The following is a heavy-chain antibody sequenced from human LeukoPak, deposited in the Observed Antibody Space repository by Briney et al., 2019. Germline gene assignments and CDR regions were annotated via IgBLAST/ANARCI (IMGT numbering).Heavy chain of an antibody. CDR2: INHSGST. D-gene: IGHD3-3*01. CDR1: GGSFSGYY. Sequence: SETLSLTCAVYGGSFSGYYWSWIRQPPGKGLEWIGEINHSGSTNDNPSLKSRVTISVDTSKNQFSLKLSSVTAADTAVYYCARGPEYYDFWSGYYRVSYFDYWGQGTLVTVSS. V-gene: IGHV4-34*01. CDR3: ARGPEYYDFWSGYYRVSYFDY. J-gene: IGHJ4*02.